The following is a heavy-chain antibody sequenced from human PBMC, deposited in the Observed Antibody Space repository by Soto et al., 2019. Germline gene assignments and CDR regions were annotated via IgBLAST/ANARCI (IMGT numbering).Heavy chain of an antibody. CDR2: IIGSGTTT. CDR3: AKVDCSGGSCYHY. Sequence: PGGSLRLSCAASEFNVDKYDMTWVRQAPGRGLEWVSSIIGSGTTTFYAGSVKGRFIISRASPKNLVFLQMNSLRAEDTAVYYCAKVDCSGGSCYHYWGQGTLVPVSS. CDR1: EFNVDKYD. V-gene: IGHV3-23*01. J-gene: IGHJ4*02. D-gene: IGHD2-15*01.